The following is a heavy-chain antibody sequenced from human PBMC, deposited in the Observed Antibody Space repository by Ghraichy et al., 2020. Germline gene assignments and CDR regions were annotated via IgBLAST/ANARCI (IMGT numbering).Heavy chain of an antibody. V-gene: IGHV4-39*01. Sequence: SETLSLTCSVSGGSISSSRYYWGWVRQSPGKRLEWIGNIYYSGTTYYNPSLKSRVTISVDTSKNQFSLKLSSVAAADTAVYYCATSPDPYYYGSGSYYMYYFDYWGQGTLVTVSS. CDR3: ATSPDPYYYGSGSYYMYYFDY. J-gene: IGHJ4*02. D-gene: IGHD3-10*01. CDR1: GGSISSSRYY. CDR2: IYYSGTT.